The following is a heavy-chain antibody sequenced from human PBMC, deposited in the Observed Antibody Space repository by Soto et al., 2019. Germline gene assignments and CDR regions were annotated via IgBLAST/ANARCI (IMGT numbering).Heavy chain of an antibody. CDR3: ARSGGWSYIYYGMDV. V-gene: IGHV3-30-3*01. CDR2: ISYDGSNK. D-gene: IGHD6-19*01. J-gene: IGHJ6*02. Sequence: QVQLVESGGGVVQPGRSLRLSCAASGFTFSSYAMHWVRQAPGKGLEWVAVISYDGSNKYYADSVKGRFTISRDNSKNTLYLQMNSLRAEDKAVYYCARSGGWSYIYYGMDVWGQGTTVTVSS. CDR1: GFTFSSYA.